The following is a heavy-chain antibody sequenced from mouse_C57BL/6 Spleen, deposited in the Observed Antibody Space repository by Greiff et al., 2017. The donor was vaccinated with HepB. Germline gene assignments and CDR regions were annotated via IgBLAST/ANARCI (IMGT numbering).Heavy chain of an antibody. D-gene: IGHD1-1*01. J-gene: IGHJ2*01. CDR1: GYTFTSYW. V-gene: IGHV1-74*01. Sequence: QVQLKQPGAELVKPGASVKVSCKASGYTFTSYWMHWVKQRPGQGLEWIGRIHPSDSDTNYNQKFKGKATLTVDKSSSTAYMQLSSLTSEDSAFYYCAISGVGYYGSSYGYWGQGTTLTVSS. CDR2: IHPSDSDT. CDR3: AISGVGYYGSSYGY.